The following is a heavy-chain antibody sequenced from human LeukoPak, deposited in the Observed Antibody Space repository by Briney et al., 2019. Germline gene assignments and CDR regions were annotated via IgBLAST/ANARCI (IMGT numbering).Heavy chain of an antibody. CDR1: GFTFSSYS. CDR3: ARALGGFYGMDV. CDR2: ISSSSSYI. D-gene: IGHD3-3*02. Sequence: PGGSLRLSCAASGFTFSSYSMNWVRQAPGKGLEWVSSISSSSSYIYYADSVKGRFTISRDNAKNSLYLQMNSLRAEDTAVYYCARALGGFYGMDVWGQGTTVTVSS. J-gene: IGHJ6*02. V-gene: IGHV3-21*01.